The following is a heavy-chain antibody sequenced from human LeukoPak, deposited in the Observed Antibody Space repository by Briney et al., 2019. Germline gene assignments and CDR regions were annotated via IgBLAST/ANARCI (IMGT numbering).Heavy chain of an antibody. CDR2: INHSGST. V-gene: IGHV4-34*01. CDR3: ARRLTQYDCFDP. J-gene: IGHJ5*02. Sequence: NASETLSLTCAVYGGSFSGYYWSWIRQPPGKGLEWIGEINHSGSTNYNPSLKSRVTISVDTSKNQFSLKLNSVTPEDTAVYYCARRLTQYDCFDPWGQGILVTVSS. D-gene: IGHD2-2*01. CDR1: GGSFSGYY.